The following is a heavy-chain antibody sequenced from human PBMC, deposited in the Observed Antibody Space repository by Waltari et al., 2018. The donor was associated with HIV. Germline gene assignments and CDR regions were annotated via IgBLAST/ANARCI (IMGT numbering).Heavy chain of an antibody. CDR1: GLPFSRYA. J-gene: IGHJ4*02. D-gene: IGHD6-19*01. V-gene: IGHV3-30*18. Sequence: QVHLVESVGGVVQPGRSPRLSCAPPGLPFSRYAMHWVRQAPGKGLEWVAVISYHGDDKYYADSVKGRFTISRDNSKNTLYLQMNSLRAEDTAVYYCAKGASGWSPGYWGQGTLVTVSS. CDR2: ISYHGDDK. CDR3: AKGASGWSPGY.